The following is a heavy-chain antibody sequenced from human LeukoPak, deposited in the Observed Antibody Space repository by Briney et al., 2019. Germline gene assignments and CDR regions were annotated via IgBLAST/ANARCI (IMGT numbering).Heavy chain of an antibody. CDR2: IIPIFGTA. D-gene: IGHD3-3*01. V-gene: IGHV1-69*06. J-gene: IGHJ4*02. CDR3: AREGAMTYSWSY. Sequence: SVKVSCKASGGTFSSYAISWVRQAPGQGLEWMGGIIPIFGTANYAQKFQGRVTITADKSTSTAYMELSRLRSDDTAVYYCAREGAMTYSWSYWGQGTLVTVSS. CDR1: GGTFSSYA.